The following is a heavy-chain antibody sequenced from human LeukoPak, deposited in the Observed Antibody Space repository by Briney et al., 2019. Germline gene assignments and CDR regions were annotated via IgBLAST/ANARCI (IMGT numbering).Heavy chain of an antibody. Sequence: PSETLSLTCTVSGGSIGSSSYYWGWIRQPPGKGLEWFGSISHRGNTYYNPSLRSRVTISVDTSKNQPSLRLSSVTAADTAVYYCARLYEGKRPPDYWGQGTLVTVSS. J-gene: IGHJ4*02. V-gene: IGHV4-39*01. CDR3: ARLYEGKRPPDY. D-gene: IGHD2-8*01. CDR2: ISHRGNT. CDR1: GGSIGSSSYY.